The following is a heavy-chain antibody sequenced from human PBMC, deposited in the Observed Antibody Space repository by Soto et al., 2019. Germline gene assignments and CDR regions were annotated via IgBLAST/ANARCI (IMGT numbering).Heavy chain of an antibody. D-gene: IGHD2-15*01. CDR3: ARDLESRDGNISHFDY. Sequence: QVQLVQSGAEVKKPGSSVKVSCKASGGTFKNYLFSWVRQAPGQGLEWMGGVFPIFGTTNYAQRFQGRVTITADASTSTVYMELSGMTSEDTAVYFCARDLESRDGNISHFDYWGQGTLVTVSS. J-gene: IGHJ4*02. CDR2: VFPIFGTT. V-gene: IGHV1-69*01. CDR1: GGTFKNYL.